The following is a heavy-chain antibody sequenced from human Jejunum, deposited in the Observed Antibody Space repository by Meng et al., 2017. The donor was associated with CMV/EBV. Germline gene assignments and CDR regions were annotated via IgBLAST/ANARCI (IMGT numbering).Heavy chain of an antibody. CDR1: GLTFSDYA. D-gene: IGHD1-7*01. CDR2: ISNNGGGEYA. Sequence: AASGLTFSDYAMGWARQAPGKGLEWVSTISNNGGGEYADYTDFVKGRFTISRDNSKNTLYLQMNSLRADDTAVYFCAARYNWNYAWGQGTLVTVSS. CDR3: AARYNWNYA. J-gene: IGHJ5*02. V-gene: IGHV3-23*01.